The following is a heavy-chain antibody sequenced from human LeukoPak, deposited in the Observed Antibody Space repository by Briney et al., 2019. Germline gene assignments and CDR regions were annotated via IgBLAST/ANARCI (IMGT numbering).Heavy chain of an antibody. CDR3: ARVAVTGSFDY. Sequence: GGSLRLSCAASGFTFSSCSMNWVRQAPGKGLEWVSSISSSSSYIYYADSVKGRFTISRDNAKNSLYLQMNSLRAEDTAVYYCARVAVTGSFDYWGQGTLVTVSS. J-gene: IGHJ4*02. V-gene: IGHV3-21*01. CDR1: GFTFSSCS. D-gene: IGHD6-19*01. CDR2: ISSSSSYI.